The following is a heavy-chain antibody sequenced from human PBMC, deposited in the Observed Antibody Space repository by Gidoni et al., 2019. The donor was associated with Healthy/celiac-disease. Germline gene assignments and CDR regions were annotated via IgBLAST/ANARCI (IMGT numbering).Heavy chain of an antibody. D-gene: IGHD3-22*01. CDR2: IYYSGST. CDR1: GGSISSSRYY. Sequence: QLQLQESGPGLVKPSETLSLTCTVSGGSISSSRYYWGWIRQPPGKGLEWIGSIYYSGSTYYNPSLKSRVTISVDTSKNQFSLKLSSVTAADTAVYYCARRITMIVVVSSDAFDIWGQGTMVTVSS. V-gene: IGHV4-39*01. J-gene: IGHJ3*02. CDR3: ARRITMIVVVSSDAFDI.